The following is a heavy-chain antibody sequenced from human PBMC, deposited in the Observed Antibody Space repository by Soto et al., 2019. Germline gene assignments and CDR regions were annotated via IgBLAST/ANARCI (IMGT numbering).Heavy chain of an antibody. D-gene: IGHD2-2*01. Sequence: EGSLRLSCAASGFTFSSYSMNWVRQAPGKGLEWVSSISSSSSYIYYADSVKGRFTISRDNAKNSLYLQMNSLRAEDTAIYYCAKDSHWAIIYHRHVHWGPGTLVTV. CDR1: GFTFSSYS. V-gene: IGHV3-21*04. CDR2: ISSSSSYI. CDR3: AKDSHWAIIYHRHVH. J-gene: IGHJ4*01.